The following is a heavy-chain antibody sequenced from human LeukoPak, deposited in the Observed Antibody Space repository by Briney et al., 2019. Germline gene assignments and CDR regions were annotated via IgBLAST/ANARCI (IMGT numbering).Heavy chain of an antibody. CDR1: GGTFSSYA. CDR3: ASGLSYYYDSSGTSDY. CDR2: IIPILGIA. Sequence: SVKVSCKASGGTFSSYAIRWVRQAPGQGLEWMGRIIPILGIANYAQKFQGRVTITADKSTSTAYMELSSLRSEDTAVYYCASGLSYYYDSSGTSDYWGQGTLVTVSS. J-gene: IGHJ4*02. D-gene: IGHD3-22*01. V-gene: IGHV1-69*04.